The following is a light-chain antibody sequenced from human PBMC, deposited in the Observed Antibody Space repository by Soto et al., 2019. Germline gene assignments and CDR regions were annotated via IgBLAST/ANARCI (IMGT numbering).Light chain of an antibody. Sequence: EIVMTQSPLTLPVTPGEPASISCRSSQSLLYNNTYKYLDWYVQKPGQSPQLLIYFGSNRAPGVPDRFSGSGSGTDFTLKINRVEAEDVGTYYCMQALQSLTFGQGTRLEIQ. J-gene: IGKJ5*01. CDR2: FGS. CDR1: QSLLYNNTYKY. CDR3: MQALQSLT. V-gene: IGKV2-28*01.